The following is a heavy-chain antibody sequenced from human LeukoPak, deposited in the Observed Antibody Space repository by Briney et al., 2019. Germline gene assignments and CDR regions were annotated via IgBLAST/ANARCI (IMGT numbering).Heavy chain of an antibody. V-gene: IGHV3-30*18. J-gene: IGHJ4*02. CDR1: GLTFSSYG. CDR2: ISYDGSNK. Sequence: PGGSLRLSCAASGLTFSSYGMHWVRQAPGKGLEWMAVISYDGSNKYYADSVKGRFTISRDNSKNTLYLQMNSLRAEDTAVYYCAKVQEDFDWTSRPDYWGQGTLVTVSS. D-gene: IGHD3-9*01. CDR3: AKVQEDFDWTSRPDY.